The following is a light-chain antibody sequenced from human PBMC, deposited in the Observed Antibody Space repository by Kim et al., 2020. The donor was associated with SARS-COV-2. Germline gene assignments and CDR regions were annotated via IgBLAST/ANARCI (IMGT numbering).Light chain of an antibody. J-gene: IGLJ2*01. CDR1: NIGSKS. CDR3: QVWDSSSDHPV. Sequence: PVKTARITCGGNNIGSKSVHWYQQKPGQAPVLVIYYDSDRPSGIPERFSGSNSGNTATLTISRVEAGDEADYYCQVWDSSSDHPVFGGGTQLTVL. V-gene: IGLV3-21*04. CDR2: YDS.